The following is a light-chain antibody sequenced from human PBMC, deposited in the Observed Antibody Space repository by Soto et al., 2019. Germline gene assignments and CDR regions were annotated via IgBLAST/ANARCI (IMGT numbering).Light chain of an antibody. J-gene: IGLJ1*01. Sequence: QSALTQPPSVSGAPGQRVTISCTGSSSNLGAGYEVHWYQQIPGKAPKLLIYGNNNRPSGVPDRFSGSKSGTSASLAITGLQADDEADYYCQSYDISLSGYVFGTGTKVTVL. CDR3: QSYDISLSGYV. V-gene: IGLV1-40*01. CDR1: SSNLGAGYE. CDR2: GNN.